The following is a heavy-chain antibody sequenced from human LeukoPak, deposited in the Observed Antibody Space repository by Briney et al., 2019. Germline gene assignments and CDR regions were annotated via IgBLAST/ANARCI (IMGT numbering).Heavy chain of an antibody. D-gene: IGHD1-7*01. CDR2: IYYSGST. CDR3: ARLDWNYPYSWFDP. CDR1: GGSISSSSYY. J-gene: IGHJ5*02. V-gene: IGHV4-39*01. Sequence: TSETLSLTCTVSGGSISSSSYYWGWIRQPPGKGLEWIGSIYYSGSTYYNPSLKSRVTISVDTSKNQFSLKLSSVTAADTAVYYCARLDWNYPYSWFDPWGQGTLVTVSS.